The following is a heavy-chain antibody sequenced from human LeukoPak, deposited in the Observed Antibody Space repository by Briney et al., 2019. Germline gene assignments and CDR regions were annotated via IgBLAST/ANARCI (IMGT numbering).Heavy chain of an antibody. CDR1: GYSFTSYW. V-gene: IGHV5-51*01. D-gene: IGHD2-15*01. CDR2: IYPGDSDT. CDR3: ARYSGGMPLLDYFDY. Sequence: PGESLKISCKGSGYSFTSYWIGWVRQMPGKGLEWMGIIYPGDSDTRYSPSFQGQVTISADKSISTAYLQWSSLKASDTAMYYCARYSGGMPLLDYFDYWGQGTLVTVSS. J-gene: IGHJ4*02.